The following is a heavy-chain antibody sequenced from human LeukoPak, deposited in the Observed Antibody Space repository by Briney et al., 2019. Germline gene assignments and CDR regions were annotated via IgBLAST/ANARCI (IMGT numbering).Heavy chain of an antibody. V-gene: IGHV1-18*01. D-gene: IGHD2-2*02. CDR1: GYTFTSYG. Sequence: ASVKVSCKASGYTFTSYGISWVRQAPGQGLEWMGWISAYNGNTNYAQKLQGRVTMTTDTSTSTAYMELRSLRSDDTAVYYCARGSYTFIRGDAFDIWGQGTMVTVSS. CDR2: ISAYNGNT. CDR3: ARGSYTFIRGDAFDI. J-gene: IGHJ3*02.